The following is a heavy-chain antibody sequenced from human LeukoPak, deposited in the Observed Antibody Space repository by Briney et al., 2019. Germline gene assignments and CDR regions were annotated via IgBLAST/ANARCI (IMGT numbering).Heavy chain of an antibody. CDR3: ASSVQWLPPDYYYYMDV. CDR1: GGSISRDY. CDR2: IYYNGIT. J-gene: IGHJ6*03. V-gene: IGHV4-59*12. D-gene: IGHD6-19*01. Sequence: SETLSLTCTVSGGSISRDYWTWIRQAPGKGLECIGHIYYNGITNYNPSLKSRVTMSIDTSKNQFSLKLSSVTAADTAVYYCASSVQWLPPDYYYYMDVWGKGITVTVSS.